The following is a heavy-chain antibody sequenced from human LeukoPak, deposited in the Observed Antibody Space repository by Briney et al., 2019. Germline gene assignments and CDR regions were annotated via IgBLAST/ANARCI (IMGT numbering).Heavy chain of an antibody. Sequence: PGGSLRLSCVVSGFSFTKAWVSWARRAPGKGLEWVGRLNSRTDGETTDYAAPVKGRFSISRDDSKTTVFLQMNSLRIEDTAVYYCTTMFNVVMGDLFDYWGQGTLVTVSS. CDR3: TTMFNVVMGDLFDY. V-gene: IGHV3-15*01. CDR2: LNSRTDGETT. CDR1: GFSFTKAW. J-gene: IGHJ4*02. D-gene: IGHD3-16*01.